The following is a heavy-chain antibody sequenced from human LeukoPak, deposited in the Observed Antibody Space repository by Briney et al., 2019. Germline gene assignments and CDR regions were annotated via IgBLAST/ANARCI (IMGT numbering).Heavy chain of an antibody. CDR1: GLTCSNYW. Sequence: TGGSLRLSCAASGLTCSNYWMAWVRQAPGKGLEGVANIKEDGGEKYYGDSVRGRFTISRDNAQSSLTLQMGSLRGDDTAVYYCARHGRHNFYYWGQGTLVTVSS. CDR2: IKEDGGEK. D-gene: IGHD5-24*01. V-gene: IGHV3-7*01. J-gene: IGHJ4*02. CDR3: ARHGRHNFYY.